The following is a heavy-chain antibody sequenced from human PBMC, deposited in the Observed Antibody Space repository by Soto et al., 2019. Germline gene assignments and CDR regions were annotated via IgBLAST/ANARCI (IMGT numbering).Heavy chain of an antibody. Sequence: QGQLVQSGAEVKKPGASVKVSCKTSGYTFNSYDINWVRQATGQGHEWMGWMNPNSGNTGFAEKFQGRVRMNRNTSISTAYMELNSLTAEYSGVYYCAGWGQTPAAAPNFHSWTQGTQVTVSS. CDR3: AGWGQTPAAAPNFHS. CDR1: GYTFNSYD. V-gene: IGHV1-8*01. D-gene: IGHD6-13*01. J-gene: IGHJ4*02. CDR2: MNPNSGNT.